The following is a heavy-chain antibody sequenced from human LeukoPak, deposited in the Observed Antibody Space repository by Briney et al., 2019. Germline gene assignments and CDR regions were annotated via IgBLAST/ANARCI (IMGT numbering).Heavy chain of an antibody. D-gene: IGHD3-9*01. CDR1: GGTFSSYA. J-gene: IGHJ4*02. Sequence: SVKVSCKASGGTFSSYAISWVRQAPGQGLEWMGRIIPILGIANYAQKFQGRVTITADKSTSTAYMELSSLRSEDTAVYYCARDKWSTYYDILTGNWGQGTLVTVPS. V-gene: IGHV1-69*04. CDR3: ARDKWSTYYDILTGN. CDR2: IIPILGIA.